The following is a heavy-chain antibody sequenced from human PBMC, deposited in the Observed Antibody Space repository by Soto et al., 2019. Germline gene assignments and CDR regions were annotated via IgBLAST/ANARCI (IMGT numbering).Heavy chain of an antibody. J-gene: IGHJ4*02. V-gene: IGHV4-59*01. D-gene: IGHD3-9*01. CDR3: AGAGYEILTGSYKKQRYFDY. Sequence: SETLSLTCTVSGDSLTTYYWNWIRQPPGKGLGWIGFIYYSGSTSYNPSLKSRVTISLDTSKSQVSLKLNSVTATDTAVYYCAGAGYEILTGSYKKQRYFDYWGRGTLVTVSS. CDR1: GDSLTTYY. CDR2: IYYSGST.